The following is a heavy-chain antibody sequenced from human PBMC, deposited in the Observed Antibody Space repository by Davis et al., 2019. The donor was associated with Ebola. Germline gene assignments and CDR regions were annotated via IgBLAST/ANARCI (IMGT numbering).Heavy chain of an antibody. Sequence: PSETLSLTCTVSGGSISRGGSYWTWIRQHPGKGLEWIGYIYYSGSTYYTPSLKSRVTISLDTSKNQFSLNLYSVTAADTAVYYCARDLRYDSSGSDYYFYMDVWGKGTTVTVSS. V-gene: IGHV4-31*03. D-gene: IGHD3-22*01. CDR2: IYYSGST. J-gene: IGHJ6*03. CDR1: GGSISRGGSY. CDR3: ARDLRYDSSGSDYYFYMDV.